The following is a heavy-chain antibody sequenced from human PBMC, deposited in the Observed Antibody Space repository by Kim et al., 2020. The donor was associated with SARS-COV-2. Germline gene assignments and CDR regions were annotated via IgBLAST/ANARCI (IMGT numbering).Heavy chain of an antibody. CDR1: GGSISSSSYY. CDR3: ARPNWNEKGWFDP. V-gene: IGHV4-39*01. Sequence: SETLSLTCTVSGGSISSSSYYWGWIRQPPGKGLEWIGSIYYSGSTYYNPSLKSRVTISVDTSKNQFSLKLSSVTAADTAVYYCARPNWNEKGWFDPWGQGTLVTVSS. D-gene: IGHD1-1*01. J-gene: IGHJ5*02. CDR2: IYYSGST.